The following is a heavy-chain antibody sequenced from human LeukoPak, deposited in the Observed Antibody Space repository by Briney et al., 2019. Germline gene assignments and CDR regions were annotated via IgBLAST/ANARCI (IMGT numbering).Heavy chain of an antibody. J-gene: IGHJ4*02. CDR1: GYSFTSYW. CDR2: IDPSDSYT. V-gene: IGHV5-10-1*01. D-gene: IGHD3-9*01. CDR3: ARGNYDILTDY. Sequence: GESLKIACKGTGYSFTSYWISWVRQMPGKGLEWMGRIDPSDSYTNYSPSFQGHVTISADKSISTAYLQWSSLKASDTAMYYCARGNYDILTDYWGQGTLVTVSS.